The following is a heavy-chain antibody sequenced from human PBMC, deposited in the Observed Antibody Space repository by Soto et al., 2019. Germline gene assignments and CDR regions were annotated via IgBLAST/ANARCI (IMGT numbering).Heavy chain of an antibody. V-gene: IGHV3-7*01. D-gene: IGHD3-3*01. J-gene: IGHJ4*02. CDR2: INQDGSEK. CDR1: GFTFRSHW. Sequence: EVQLVESGGDLVQPGGSLRLFCAASGFTFRSHWMSWVRQAPGKGLEWVANINQDGSEKYYVDSVKGRFSISRDNAKNSLFVQMNSLRAEDTAVYYCARGVRFQGRVFYLDYWGQGTLVTVSS. CDR3: ARGVRFQGRVFYLDY.